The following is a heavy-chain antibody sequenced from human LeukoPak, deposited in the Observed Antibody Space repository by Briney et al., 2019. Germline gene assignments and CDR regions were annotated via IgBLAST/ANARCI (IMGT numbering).Heavy chain of an antibody. D-gene: IGHD6-19*01. CDR3: ARVKEYSSGWYISGMDV. J-gene: IGHJ6*02. V-gene: IGHV3-30-3*01. Sequence: GGSLRLSCAASGFTFSSYAMHWVRQAPGKGLEWVAVISYDGSNKYYADSVKGRFTISRDNSKNTLYLQMNSLRAEDTAVYYCARVKEYSSGWYISGMDVWGQGTTVTVSS. CDR2: ISYDGSNK. CDR1: GFTFSSYA.